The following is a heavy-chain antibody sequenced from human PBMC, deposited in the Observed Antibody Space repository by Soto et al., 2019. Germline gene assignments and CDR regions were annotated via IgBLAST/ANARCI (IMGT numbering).Heavy chain of an antibody. Sequence: QVQLVQSGAEVKKPGSSVKVSCKASGGTFSSYAISWVRQAPGQGLEWMGGLIPIFGTANYAQKFPGRVTMTADESTSTAYMELSSLRSEDTAVYYCERDTGAAAGTWWPHSWFDPWGQGTLVTVSS. V-gene: IGHV1-69*01. CDR3: ERDTGAAAGTWWPHSWFDP. CDR2: LIPIFGTA. D-gene: IGHD6-13*01. J-gene: IGHJ5*02. CDR1: GGTFSSYA.